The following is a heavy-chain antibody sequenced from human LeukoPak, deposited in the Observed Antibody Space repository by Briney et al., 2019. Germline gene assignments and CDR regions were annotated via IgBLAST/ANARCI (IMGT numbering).Heavy chain of an antibody. V-gene: IGHV3-48*03. D-gene: IGHD6-6*01. CDR1: GFTFTDYE. J-gene: IGHJ4*02. CDR3: ARRGRSSAYYFDY. CDR2: LSSTARTI. Sequence: GGSLRLSCDTSGFTFTDYEMNWVRQAPGKGLEWISYLSSTARTIYYADSVKSRFTISRDTARNSVSLQMNSLRGDDTAVYYCARRGRSSAYYFDYWGQGTLVTVSS.